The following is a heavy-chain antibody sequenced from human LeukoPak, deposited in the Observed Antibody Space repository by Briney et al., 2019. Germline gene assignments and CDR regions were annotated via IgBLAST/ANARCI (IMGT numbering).Heavy chain of an antibody. J-gene: IGHJ3*02. CDR3: ARDRSGRDAFDI. CDR2: ISYDGSNK. Sequence: GGSLRLPCAASGFTFSSYAMHWVRQAPGKGLEWVAVISYDGSNKYYADSVKGRFTISRDNSKNTLYLQMNSLRAEDTAVYYCARDRSGRDAFDIWGQGTMVTVSS. D-gene: IGHD1-1*01. CDR1: GFTFSSYA. V-gene: IGHV3-30-3*01.